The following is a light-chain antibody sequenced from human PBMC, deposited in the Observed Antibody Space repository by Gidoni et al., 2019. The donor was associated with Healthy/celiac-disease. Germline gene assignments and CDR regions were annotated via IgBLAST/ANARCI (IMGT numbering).Light chain of an antibody. V-gene: IGKV2-28*01. J-gene: IGKJ1*01. CDR3: MQALQTPCT. CDR1: KSLLHSNGYNY. Sequence: DIVMTQSPLSLPVTHGEPASISCRSSKSLLHSNGYNYLDWYLQKPGQSPQFLIYLGSNRASGVPDRCSGIGSGTDFTLKISRVEAEYVGVYYCMQALQTPCTFGQGTKVEIK. CDR2: LGS.